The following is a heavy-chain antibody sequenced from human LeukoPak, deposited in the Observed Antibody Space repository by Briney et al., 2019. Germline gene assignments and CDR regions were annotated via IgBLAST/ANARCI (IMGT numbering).Heavy chain of an antibody. CDR1: GYSFTSYT. D-gene: IGHD3-10*01. CDR3: AREGPRGGFDY. V-gene: IGHV1-18*01. CDR2: ISAYNGNT. J-gene: IGHJ4*02. Sequence: ASVKVSCKASGYSFTSYTISWVRQAPGQGLEWMGWISAYNGNTNYAQKSQGRVTMTTDTSTSTPYLELRSLRSDDTAVYYCAREGPRGGFDYWGQGTLVTVSS.